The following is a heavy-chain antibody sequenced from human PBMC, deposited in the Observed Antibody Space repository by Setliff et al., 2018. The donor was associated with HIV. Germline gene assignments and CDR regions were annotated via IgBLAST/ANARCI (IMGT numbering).Heavy chain of an antibody. D-gene: IGHD5-18*01. CDR2: IYYSGST. V-gene: IGHV4-39*07. J-gene: IGHJ4*02. CDR1: GGSISSSTYY. Sequence: SETLSLTCTVSGGSISSSTYYWGWIRQPPGKGLEWIGSIYYSGSTYYNPSLKSRVTISVDASRNQFSLRLSSVTAADTAVYYCAAWGPRYSYAPYFFDSWGQGTLVTVSS. CDR3: AAWGPRYSYAPYFFDS.